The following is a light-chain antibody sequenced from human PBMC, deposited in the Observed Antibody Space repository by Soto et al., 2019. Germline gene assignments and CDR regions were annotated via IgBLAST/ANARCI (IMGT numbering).Light chain of an antibody. CDR1: QSVSRN. CDR3: QQHNKWPPIN. J-gene: IGKJ5*01. CDR2: GAS. V-gene: IGKV3-15*01. Sequence: EVVLTQSPATLYLSPGERATLSCRASQSVSRNLAWYQQKPGQAPRLLIYGASTRATGIPARFSGSGSGTEFTLTISSLQSEDFAVYYCQQHNKWPPINFGQGTRLEIK.